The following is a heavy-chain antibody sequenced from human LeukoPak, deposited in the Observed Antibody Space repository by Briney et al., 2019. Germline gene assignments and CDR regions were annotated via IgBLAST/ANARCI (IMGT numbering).Heavy chain of an antibody. CDR2: FDPEDGET. J-gene: IGHJ6*02. CDR1: GYTLTELS. Sequence: GASVTVSCKVSGYTLTELSTHWVRQAPGKGLEWMGGFDPEDGETIYAQKFQGRVTMTEDTSTDTAYMELSSLRSEDTAVYYCATGPPYCSGGSCYPFYYGMDVWGQGTTVTVSS. V-gene: IGHV1-24*01. CDR3: ATGPPYCSGGSCYPFYYGMDV. D-gene: IGHD2-15*01.